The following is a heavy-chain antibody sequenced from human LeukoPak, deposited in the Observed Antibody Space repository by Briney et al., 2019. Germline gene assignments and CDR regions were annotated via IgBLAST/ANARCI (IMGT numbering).Heavy chain of an antibody. V-gene: IGHV3-7*01. J-gene: IGHJ3*02. CDR3: AREARPDDAFDI. D-gene: IGHD1-14*01. Sequence: GGSLRLSCTASGFTFSTYWISWVRQAPGKGLEWVANIKEDGSDKYYVDSVKGRFTISRDNGKNSLYLQTNTLRAEDTAVYYCAREARPDDAFDIWGQGTMVTVSS. CDR2: IKEDGSDK. CDR1: GFTFSTYW.